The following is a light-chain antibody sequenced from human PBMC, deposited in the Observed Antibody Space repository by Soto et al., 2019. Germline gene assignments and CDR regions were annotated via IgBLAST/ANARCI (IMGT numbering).Light chain of an antibody. Sequence: EIVLTQSPGTLSLSPGERATLSCRACQSVSSSYLAWYQQKPGQAPRLLIYGASSRATGIPDRFSGSGSGTDFTLTISRLEPEDFAVYYCQQYGSSPFGPGTKVDIK. J-gene: IGKJ3*01. V-gene: IGKV3-20*01. CDR1: QSVSSSY. CDR2: GAS. CDR3: QQYGSSP.